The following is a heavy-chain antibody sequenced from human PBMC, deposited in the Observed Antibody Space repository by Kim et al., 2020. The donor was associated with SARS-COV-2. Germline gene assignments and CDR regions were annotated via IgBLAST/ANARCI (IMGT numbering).Heavy chain of an antibody. CDR3: AGHLSGITMVRGGCAPDWYFEL. D-gene: IGHD3-10*01. CDR2: IYYSGST. CDR1: GGSISSSSYY. Sequence: SETLSLTCTVSGGSISSSSYYWGWIRQPPGKGLEWIGSIYYSGSTYYNPSLKIRVTISVDTSKNQFSLKLSSVPAADTAVYYCAGHLSGITMVRGGCAPDWYFELWGRDTLVTVSS. J-gene: IGHJ2*01. V-gene: IGHV4-39*01.